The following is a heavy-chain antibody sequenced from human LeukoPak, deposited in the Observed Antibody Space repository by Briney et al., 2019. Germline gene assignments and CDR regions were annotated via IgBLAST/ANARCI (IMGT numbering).Heavy chain of an antibody. V-gene: IGHV3-23*01. CDR1: GLTFSSYA. D-gene: IGHD6-13*01. J-gene: IGHJ4*02. CDR3: AKVPGSSITRYFYFDY. Sequence: GGSLRLSCVASGLTFSSYAMSWVRQAPGKGLEWVSTISGSGGSTYYADSVKGRFTISRDNSKNTLYLQMDTLRAEDTAVYYCAKVPGSSITRYFYFDYWGQGTLVPVSS. CDR2: ISGSGGST.